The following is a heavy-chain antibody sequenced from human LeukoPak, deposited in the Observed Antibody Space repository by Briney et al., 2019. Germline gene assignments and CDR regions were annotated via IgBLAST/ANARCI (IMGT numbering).Heavy chain of an antibody. CDR1: GFTFDDYV. CDR2: INSDGSSA. J-gene: IGHJ6*03. D-gene: IGHD1-26*01. Sequence: PGGSLRLSCAASGFTFDDYVVTWVRQAPGRGLVWVSRINSDGSSASYADSVKGRFTISRDNAKNSLYLQMDSLRVEDTAVYYCARDPYSGNYGAYYYYYMDVWGKGTTVTISS. V-gene: IGHV3-74*01. CDR3: ARDPYSGNYGAYYYYYMDV.